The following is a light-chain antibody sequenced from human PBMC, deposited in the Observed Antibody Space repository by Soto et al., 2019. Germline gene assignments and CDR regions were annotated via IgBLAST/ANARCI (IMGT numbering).Light chain of an antibody. CDR3: QQYGSSYT. V-gene: IGKV3-20*01. J-gene: IGKJ2*01. CDR2: GAS. CDR1: QSVSSSY. Sequence: EIVLTQSPGTLSLSPGERATLSCRASQSVSSSYLAWYQQKPGQAPRLLLYGASSRATGIPDRFSGSGSGTDFTLTISRLEPEDFAVYYCQQYGSSYTFGQGTKLESK.